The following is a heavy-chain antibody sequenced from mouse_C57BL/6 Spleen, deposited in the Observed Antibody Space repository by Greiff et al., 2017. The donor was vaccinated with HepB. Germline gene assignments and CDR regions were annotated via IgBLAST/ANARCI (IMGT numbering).Heavy chain of an antibody. D-gene: IGHD1-1*01. Sequence: EVQLQQSGAELVRPGASVKLSCTASGFNIKDDYMHWVKQRPEQGLEWIGWIDPENGDTEYASKFQGKATITADTSSHPAYLQLSSLTSEDTAVYYCTRYGSSYGYFDVWGTGTTVTVSS. J-gene: IGHJ1*03. CDR3: TRYGSSYGYFDV. V-gene: IGHV14-4*01. CDR1: GFNIKDDY. CDR2: IDPENGDT.